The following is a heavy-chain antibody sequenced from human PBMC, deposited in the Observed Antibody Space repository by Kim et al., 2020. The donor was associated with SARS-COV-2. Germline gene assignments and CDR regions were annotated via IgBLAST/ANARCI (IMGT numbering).Heavy chain of an antibody. V-gene: IGHV4-34*01. D-gene: IGHD1-26*01. J-gene: IGHJ4*02. CDR3: ARGIKSGSYRPTNFDY. Sequence: SLKSRVTISVDTSKNQFSLKLSSVTAADTAVYYCARGIKSGSYRPTNFDYWGQGTLVTVSS.